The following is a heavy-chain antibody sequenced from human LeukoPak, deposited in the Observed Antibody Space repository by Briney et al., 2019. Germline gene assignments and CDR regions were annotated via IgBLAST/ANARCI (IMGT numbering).Heavy chain of an antibody. CDR3: ARHMEMRGSGSLSGWKNWFDP. CDR2: IYYSGNT. V-gene: IGHV4-39*01. J-gene: IGHJ5*02. Sequence: GSLRLSCAASGFTLSSYSMNWVRQAPGKGLEWIGSIYYSGNTYYSPSLKSRVTIFVDTSKNEFSLNLSSVTAADTALYYCARHMEMRGSGSLSGWKNWFDPWGQGTLVTVSS. CDR1: GFTLSSYSMN. D-gene: IGHD3-10*01.